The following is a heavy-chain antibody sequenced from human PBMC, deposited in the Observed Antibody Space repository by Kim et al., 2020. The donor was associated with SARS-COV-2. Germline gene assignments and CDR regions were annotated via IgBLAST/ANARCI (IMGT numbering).Heavy chain of an antibody. CDR3: TSDRHSSDWLRNRRDFNY. J-gene: IGHJ4*02. D-gene: IGHD6-13*01. Sequence: GGSLRLSCTASGFTFGDYAMSWVRQAPGKRLEWVGLIRSKSYGGTTEYAASVKGRFAISRDNSKSIAYLQMNSLNTEDTGVYYCTSDRHSSDWLRNRRDFNYWGQGTRVTVSS. CDR2: IRSKSYGGTT. V-gene: IGHV3-49*04. CDR1: GFTFGDYA.